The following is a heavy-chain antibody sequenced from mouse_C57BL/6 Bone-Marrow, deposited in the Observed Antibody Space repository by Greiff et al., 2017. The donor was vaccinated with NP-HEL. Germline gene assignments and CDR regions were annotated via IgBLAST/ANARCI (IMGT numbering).Heavy chain of an antibody. CDR3: AGDRLRVLDY. CDR2: IHLNSGST. V-gene: IGHV1-64*01. CDR1: GYTFTSYW. J-gene: IGHJ4*01. D-gene: IGHD2-4*01. Sequence: VQLQQPGAELVKPGASVKLSCKASGYTFTSYWMHWVKQRPGQGLEWIGMIHLNSGSTNYNEKFKSKATLTVDKSSSTAYMQLSSLTSEDSAVYYCAGDRLRVLDYWGQGTSVTVSS.